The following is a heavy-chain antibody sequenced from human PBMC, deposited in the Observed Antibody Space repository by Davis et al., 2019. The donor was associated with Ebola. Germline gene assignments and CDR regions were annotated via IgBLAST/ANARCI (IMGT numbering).Heavy chain of an antibody. D-gene: IGHD3-10*01. Sequence: GGSLRLSCAASGFTFSSYGMHWVRQAPGKGLEWVAVIWYDGSNKYYADSVKGRFTISRDNSKNTLYLQMNSLRAEDTAVYYCARRPQYYYGSGMADYWGQGTLVTVSS. V-gene: IGHV3-33*01. CDR2: IWYDGSNK. J-gene: IGHJ4*02. CDR1: GFTFSSYG. CDR3: ARRPQYYYGSGMADY.